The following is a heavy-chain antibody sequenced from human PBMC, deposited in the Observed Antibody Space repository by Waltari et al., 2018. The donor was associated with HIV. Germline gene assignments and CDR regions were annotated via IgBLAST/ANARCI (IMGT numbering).Heavy chain of an antibody. CDR2: ISSGSVYI. CDR1: RFTCRYAR. V-gene: IGHV3-21*01. D-gene: IGHD5-12*01. Sequence: EVQLVESGGGLVKPGGSMRLCGAASRFTCRYARMTWVRQAPGKGLEWVSSISSGSVYIYYADSVKGRFTISRDNAKNSLYLQMNSLRAEDTAVYYCARDEAEMATLTAFDIWGQGTMVTVSS. CDR3: ARDEAEMATLTAFDI. J-gene: IGHJ3*02.